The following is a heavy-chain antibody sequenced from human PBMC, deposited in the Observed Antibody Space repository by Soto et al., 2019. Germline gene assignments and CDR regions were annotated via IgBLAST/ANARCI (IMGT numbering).Heavy chain of an antibody. CDR3: ARHPSGRPEKYWRTEYYYYGMDV. V-gene: IGHV4-39*01. CDR2: IYYSGST. J-gene: IGHJ6*02. Sequence: PSETLSLTCTVSGGSISSSSCYWGWIRQPPGQGLEWIGSIYYSGSTYYNPSLKSRVTISVDTSKNQFSLKLSSVTAADTAVYYCARHPSGRPEKYWRTEYYYYGMDVWGQGTTVTVSS. CDR1: GGSISSSSCY. D-gene: IGHD2-8*02.